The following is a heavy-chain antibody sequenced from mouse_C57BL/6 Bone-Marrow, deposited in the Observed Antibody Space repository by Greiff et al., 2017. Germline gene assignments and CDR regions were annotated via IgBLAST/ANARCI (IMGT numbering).Heavy chain of an antibody. V-gene: IGHV5-4*01. CDR1: GFTFSSYA. Sequence: EVKLVESGGGLVKPGGSLKLSCAASGFTFSSYAMSWVRQTPEKRLEWVATISDGGSYTYYPDNVKGRFTISRDNAKNNLYLQMSHLKSEDTAMYYCARDLFQFITTVVGAMDYWGQGTSVTVSS. D-gene: IGHD1-1*01. J-gene: IGHJ4*01. CDR3: ARDLFQFITTVVGAMDY. CDR2: ISDGGSYT.